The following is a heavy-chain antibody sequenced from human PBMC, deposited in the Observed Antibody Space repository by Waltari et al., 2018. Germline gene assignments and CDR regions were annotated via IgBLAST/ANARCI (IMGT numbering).Heavy chain of an antibody. J-gene: IGHJ6*02. Sequence: QVQLVESGGGVVQPGRSLRLSCEASEFTFSSYAMHWVRQAPGKVLDWVAVMSYNGRNIYYVDSVKCRFTISRDNSKNTLYMQMNSLRAEDTAVYYCARDYCDRTNCHGMDVWGQGTTVTVSS. D-gene: IGHD3-22*01. CDR1: EFTFSSYA. CDR2: MSYNGRNI. V-gene: IGHV3-30*04. CDR3: ARDYCDRTNCHGMDV.